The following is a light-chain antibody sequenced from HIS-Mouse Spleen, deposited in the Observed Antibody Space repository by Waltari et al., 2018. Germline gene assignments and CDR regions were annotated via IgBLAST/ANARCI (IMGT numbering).Light chain of an antibody. V-gene: IGKV3-15*01. CDR1: QSVSSN. Sequence: EIVMTQSPATLSVSPGERATLSCRASQSVSSNLAWYRQKPGQAPRLLISGASTRATGIPARFSGSGSGTEFTLTISSLQSEDFAVYYCQQYNNWPPGTFGQGTKVEIK. CDR2: GAS. J-gene: IGKJ1*01. CDR3: QQYNNWPPGT.